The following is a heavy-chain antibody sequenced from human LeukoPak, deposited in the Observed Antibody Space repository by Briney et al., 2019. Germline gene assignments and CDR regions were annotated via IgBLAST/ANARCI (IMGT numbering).Heavy chain of an antibody. CDR3: ARGTVAVNYYYYGMDV. CDR2: ISAYNGNT. V-gene: IGHV1-18*01. CDR1: GYTFTSYG. Sequence: GASVKVSFKASGYTFTSYGISWVRQAPGQGLEWMGWISAYNGNTNYAQKLQGRVTMTTDTSTSTAYMELRSLRSDDTAVYYCARGTVAVNYYYYGMDVWGQGTTVTVSS. D-gene: IGHD6-19*01. J-gene: IGHJ6*02.